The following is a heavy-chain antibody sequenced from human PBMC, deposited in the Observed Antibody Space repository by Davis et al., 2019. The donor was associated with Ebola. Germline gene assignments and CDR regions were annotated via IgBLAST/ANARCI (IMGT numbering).Heavy chain of an antibody. J-gene: IGHJ4*02. CDR3: ARHYSTVWYHYDYFDY. CDR2: IDSSGGST. V-gene: IGHV3-48*03. D-gene: IGHD6-19*01. Sequence: GESLKISCAASGFTFSTSEMNWVRQAPGKGLEWISFIDSSGGSTNYADSVKGRFTISRDNAQNLLFLEMYSLRADDTAVYYFARHYSTVWYHYDYFDYWGQGVLVTVSS. CDR1: GFTFSTSE.